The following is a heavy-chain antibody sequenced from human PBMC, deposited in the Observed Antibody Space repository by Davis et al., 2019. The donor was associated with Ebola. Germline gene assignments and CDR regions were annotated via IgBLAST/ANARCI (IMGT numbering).Heavy chain of an antibody. D-gene: IGHD6-19*01. V-gene: IGHV3-7*03. CDR3: VKDSGWAMSP. J-gene: IGHJ4*02. CDR2: IKYDGSEK. Sequence: PGGSLRLSCAASEFTFSSYEMNWVRQAPGKGLEWVGKIKYDGSEKYYLDSVKGRFTISRDNDRNSLFLQMNNLRAEDTAVYYCVKDSGWAMSPWGQGTLVTVSS. CDR1: EFTFSSYE.